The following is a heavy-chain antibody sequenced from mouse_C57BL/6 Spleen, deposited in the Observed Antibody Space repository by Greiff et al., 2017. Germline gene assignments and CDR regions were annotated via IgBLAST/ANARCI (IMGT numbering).Heavy chain of an antibody. J-gene: IGHJ2*01. CDR3: ARRMVTTEYYFDY. CDR2: ISSGGSYT. D-gene: IGHD2-2*01. Sequence: EVKLVESGGDLVKPGGSLKLSCAASGFTFSSYGMSWVRQTPDKRLEWVATISSGGSYTYYPDSVKGRFTISRDNAKNTLYLQMSSLKSEDTAMYYCARRMVTTEYYFDYWGKGTTLTVSS. V-gene: IGHV5-6*02. CDR1: GFTFSSYG.